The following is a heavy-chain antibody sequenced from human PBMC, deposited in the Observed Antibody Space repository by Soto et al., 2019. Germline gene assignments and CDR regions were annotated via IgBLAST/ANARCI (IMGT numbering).Heavy chain of an antibody. CDR2: FGASGGT. J-gene: IGHJ4*02. V-gene: IGHV3-23*01. CDR1: GFTFSNYA. Sequence: EVQLLESGGGLVQPGGSLRLSCTASGFTFSNYAMGWVRQAPGKGLEWVSTFGASGGTDYADSVKGRFTISRDTSRNTLNLQMNSLRAEDTALYYCSLRGRYYFDYWGQGTLVTVSS. CDR3: SLRGRYYFDY.